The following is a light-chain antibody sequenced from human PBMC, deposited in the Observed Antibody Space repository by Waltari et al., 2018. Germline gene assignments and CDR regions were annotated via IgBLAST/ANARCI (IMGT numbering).Light chain of an antibody. Sequence: EIVLTQSPCTLSLSPGERATLSCRPSQIVSRSLAWYQQKPGQAPRPLIFDASSRATGIPDRFSGSGSGTDFSRTISRLEPEDFAGYYCQKYVRLPATFGQGTKVEI. CDR3: QKYVRLPAT. CDR2: DAS. V-gene: IGKV3-20*01. CDR1: QIVSRS. J-gene: IGKJ1*01.